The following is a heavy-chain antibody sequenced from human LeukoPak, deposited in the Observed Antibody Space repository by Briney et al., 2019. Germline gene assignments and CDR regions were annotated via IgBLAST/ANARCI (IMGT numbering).Heavy chain of an antibody. CDR3: SREIPSNWYCLDS. Sequence: ASVKVSCKTSGYTSTDYGITWVRQAPGQGLEWMGWISGYNGDTNYARKLQGRVTMTTDTSTSTAYMQLRSLRSDDTAVYYCSREIPSNWYCLDSWGQGTLITVSS. J-gene: IGHJ4*02. V-gene: IGHV1-18*01. D-gene: IGHD1-7*01. CDR1: GYTSTDYG. CDR2: ISGYNGDT.